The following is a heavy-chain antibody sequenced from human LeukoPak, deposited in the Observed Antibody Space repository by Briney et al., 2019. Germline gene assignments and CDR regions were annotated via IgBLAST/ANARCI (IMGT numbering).Heavy chain of an antibody. J-gene: IGHJ5*02. CDR1: GGTFISYA. D-gene: IGHD3-10*01. CDR2: IIPIFGTA. V-gene: IGHV1-69*01. Sequence: ASVKVSCKASGGTFISYAISWVRQAPGQGLEWMGGIIPIFGTANYAQKFQGRVTITADESTSTAYMELSSLRSEDTAVYYCARGSPYDSMGWFDPWGQGTLVTVSS. CDR3: ARGSPYDSMGWFDP.